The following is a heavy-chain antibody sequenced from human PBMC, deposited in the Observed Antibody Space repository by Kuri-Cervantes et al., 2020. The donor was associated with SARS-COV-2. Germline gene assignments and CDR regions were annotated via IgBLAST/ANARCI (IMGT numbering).Heavy chain of an antibody. D-gene: IGHD2-2*01. V-gene: IGHV3-15*01. J-gene: IGHJ4*02. CDR3: ARNPYCSSSSCHPGY. CDR1: GFTFSNAW. Sequence: GESLKISCAASGFTFSNAWMSWVRQAPGKGLEWVGRIKSKTDGGTTDYAAPVKGRFTISRDDSKHTLYLQMNSLKTEDTAVYYCARNPYCSSSSCHPGYWGQGTLVTVSS. CDR2: IKSKTDGGTT.